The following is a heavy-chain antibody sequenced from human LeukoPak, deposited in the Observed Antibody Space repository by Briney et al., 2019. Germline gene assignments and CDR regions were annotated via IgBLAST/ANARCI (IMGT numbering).Heavy chain of an antibody. J-gene: IGHJ3*02. Sequence: GGSLRLSCAASGFTFSSYWMSWVRQAPGKGLEWVANIKQDGSEKYYVDSVKGRFTISRDNAKNSLYLQMNSLRAEDTAVYYCARVNYYDSSGYNYSLGAFDIWGQGTMVTVPS. V-gene: IGHV3-7*01. D-gene: IGHD3-22*01. CDR1: GFTFSSYW. CDR2: IKQDGSEK. CDR3: ARVNYYDSSGYNYSLGAFDI.